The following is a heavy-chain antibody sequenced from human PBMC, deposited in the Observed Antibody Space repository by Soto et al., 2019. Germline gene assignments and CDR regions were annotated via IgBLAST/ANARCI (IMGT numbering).Heavy chain of an antibody. CDR1: GYTFTSYD. J-gene: IGHJ3*02. CDR3: ARFLSQSEYSRANGAFDI. Sequence: QVQLVQSGAEVKKPGASVKVSCKASGYTFTSYDINWVRQATGQGLEWMGWMNPNSGNTGYGQKFQGRYTLTRNTSISRAYMELSSLRSEDTAVYYCARFLSQSEYSRANGAFDIWGQGTMVTVSS. CDR2: MNPNSGNT. D-gene: IGHD6-6*01. V-gene: IGHV1-8*01.